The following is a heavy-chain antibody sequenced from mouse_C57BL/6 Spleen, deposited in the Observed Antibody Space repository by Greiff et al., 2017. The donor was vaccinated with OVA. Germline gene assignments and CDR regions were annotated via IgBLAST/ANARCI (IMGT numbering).Heavy chain of an antibody. CDR3: ARGGLLSLPMDY. D-gene: IGHD1-1*02. CDR1: GYSITSGYD. CDR2: ISYSGST. J-gene: IGHJ4*01. V-gene: IGHV3-1*01. Sequence: EVQVVESGPGMVKPSQSLSLTCTVTGYSITSGYDWHWIRHFPGNKLEWMGYISYSGSTNYNPSLKSRISITHDTSKNHFFLKLNSVTTEDTATYYCARGGLLSLPMDYWGQGTSVTVSS.